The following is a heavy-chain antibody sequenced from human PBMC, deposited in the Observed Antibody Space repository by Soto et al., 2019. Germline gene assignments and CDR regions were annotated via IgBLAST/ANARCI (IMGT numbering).Heavy chain of an antibody. V-gene: IGHV3-33*01. J-gene: IGHJ4*02. CDR3: ATLDN. CDR2: IWSDGTNQ. CDR1: GFTFSDFD. Sequence: QVHLLESGGGVVQPGTSLRLSCAVSGFTFSDFDMHWVRQAPGKGLEWVAVIWSDGTNQYYADSVKGRFTISRDTSTNTLYLQMNNLRVDDTAVYYCATLDNWGQGTLVTVSS.